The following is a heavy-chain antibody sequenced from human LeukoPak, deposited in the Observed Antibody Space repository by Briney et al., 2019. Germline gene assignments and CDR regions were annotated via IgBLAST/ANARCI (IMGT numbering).Heavy chain of an antibody. CDR1: GFTFSTCT. Sequence: KSGESLRLSCAASGFTFSTCTMNWVRQAPGKGLEWVSSIGRRGTDTHYADSVKGRFTISRDNAKNSLYLQMNSLRADDTAMYYCVNGDYRENWGQGTLVTVSS. CDR3: VNGDYREN. J-gene: IGHJ4*02. CDR2: IGRRGTDT. V-gene: IGHV3-21*06. D-gene: IGHD4-17*01.